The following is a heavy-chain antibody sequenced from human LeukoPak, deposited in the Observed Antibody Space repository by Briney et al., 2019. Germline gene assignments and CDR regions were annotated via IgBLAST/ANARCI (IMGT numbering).Heavy chain of an antibody. CDR1: GFTFSSYS. CDR2: IRTSSPTI. V-gene: IGHV3-48*01. J-gene: IGHJ4*02. CDR3: AXXXXXGFXX. Sequence: SGGSLRLSCAASGFTFSSYSMNWVRQAPGKGLEWVSYIRTSSPTIYYADSVKGRFTISRDNAKNSLYLQMNSLIVEDTAIYHXAXXXXXGFXXXXQXXLVTVXS.